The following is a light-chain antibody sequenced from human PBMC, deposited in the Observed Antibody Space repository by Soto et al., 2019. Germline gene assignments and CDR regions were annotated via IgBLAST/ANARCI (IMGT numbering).Light chain of an antibody. J-gene: IGLJ2*01. V-gene: IGLV7-43*01. CDR2: STD. CDR3: LLYHGGALI. CDR1: TGAVTSGHY. Sequence: QAVVTQEPSLTVSPGGTVTLTCASSTGAVTSGHYTNWLQQKPGQAPRALIYSTDTKHSWTPARFSGSLLGGKAALTLSGAQPEDEADYHCLLYHGGALILGGGTKLTVL.